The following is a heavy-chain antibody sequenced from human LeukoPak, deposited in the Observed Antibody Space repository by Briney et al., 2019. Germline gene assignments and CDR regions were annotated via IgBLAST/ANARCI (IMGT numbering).Heavy chain of an antibody. Sequence: GGSLRLSCAASGFTFDDYAMHWVRQAPGKGLEWVAVVSYDGSNKYYANSVKGRFTISRDKSKNTLHLQMNSLRAEDTAIYYCARDTSFAVGATLDFWGQGTLVTVSS. CDR1: GFTFDDYA. J-gene: IGHJ4*02. CDR3: ARDTSFAVGATLDF. D-gene: IGHD1-26*01. CDR2: VSYDGSNK. V-gene: IGHV3-30*04.